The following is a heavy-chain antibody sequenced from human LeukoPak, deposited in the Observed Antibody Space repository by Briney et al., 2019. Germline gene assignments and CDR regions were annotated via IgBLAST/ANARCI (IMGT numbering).Heavy chain of an antibody. CDR2: INHSGST. CDR3: AGNPTYYDILKGVDP. V-gene: IGHV4-39*07. J-gene: IGHJ5*02. CDR1: GGSISSSSYY. D-gene: IGHD3-9*01. Sequence: KPSETLSLTCTVSGGSISSSSYYWDWIRQPPGKGLEWIGEINHSGSTNYNRSLKSRVTISVDTSKNQFSLKLSSVTAADTAVYYCAGNPTYYDILKGVDPWGQGNLVTVSS.